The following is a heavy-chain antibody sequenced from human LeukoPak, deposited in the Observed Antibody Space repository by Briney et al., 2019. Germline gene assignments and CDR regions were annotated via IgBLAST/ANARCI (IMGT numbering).Heavy chain of an antibody. Sequence: GGSLRLSCAASGFTFDDYAMYWVRQAPGKGLEWVSGISWNSGSITYAESVKGRFTISRDNAKNSLFLEMNSLRAEDTALYYCAKDGTRFLGLYYYMDVWGEGTTVTVSS. CDR2: ISWNSGSI. J-gene: IGHJ6*03. D-gene: IGHD1-26*01. CDR1: GFTFDDYA. CDR3: AKDGTRFLGLYYYMDV. V-gene: IGHV3-9*01.